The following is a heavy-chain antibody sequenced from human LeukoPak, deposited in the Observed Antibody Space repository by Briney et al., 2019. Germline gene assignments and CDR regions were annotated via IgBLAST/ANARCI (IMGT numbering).Heavy chain of an antibody. CDR3: ARDPVPAPAITRGGDY. J-gene: IGHJ4*02. Sequence: PSETLSLTCTVSGYSISSGYYWGWIRQPPGKGLEWIGSIYHSGSTYYNPSLKSRVTISVDTSKNQFSLKLSSVTAADTAVYYCARDPVPAPAITRGGDYWGQGTLVTVSS. V-gene: IGHV4-38-2*02. CDR2: IYHSGST. CDR1: GYSISSGYY. D-gene: IGHD3-10*01.